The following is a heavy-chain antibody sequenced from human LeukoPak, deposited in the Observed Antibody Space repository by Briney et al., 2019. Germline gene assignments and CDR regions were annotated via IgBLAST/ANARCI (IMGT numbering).Heavy chain of an antibody. D-gene: IGHD3-10*01. CDR3: ALQMVRGVSFDY. CDR1: GYTFTCYY. V-gene: IGHV1-2*02. CDR2: INPNTGAT. J-gene: IGHJ4*02. Sequence: ASVKVSCKASGYTFTCYYIHWVRQAPGPGLEWMGWINPNTGATNYAQNFQGRVTMTRDTSNSTAYMELSSLRSEDTAVYFYALQMVRGVSFDYWGQGTLVTVSS.